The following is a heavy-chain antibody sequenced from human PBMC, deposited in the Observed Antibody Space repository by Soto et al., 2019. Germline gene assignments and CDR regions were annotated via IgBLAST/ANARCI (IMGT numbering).Heavy chain of an antibody. CDR3: ARGRGLGYCSSTSCYRPEHYYYYMDV. J-gene: IGHJ6*03. CDR2: IWYDGSNK. Sequence: GGSLRLSCAASGFTFSSYGMHWVRQAPGKGLEWVAVIWYDGSNKYYADSVKGRFTISRDNSKNTLYLQMNSLRAEDTAVYYCARGRGLGYCSSTSCYRPEHYYYYMDVWGKGTTVTVSS. D-gene: IGHD2-2*02. CDR1: GFTFSSYG. V-gene: IGHV3-33*01.